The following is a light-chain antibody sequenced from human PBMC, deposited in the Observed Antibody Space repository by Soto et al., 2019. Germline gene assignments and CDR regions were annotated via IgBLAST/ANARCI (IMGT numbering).Light chain of an antibody. CDR3: MQARHT. Sequence: DLVMTQSPLSLPVTPGEPASISCRSSQSLLHSNGYNYLDWYLQKPGQSPQLLIYLGSNRASGVPDRFSGSGSGTDFTLKISRVEAEDVGVYYCMQARHTFGQGTKLEIK. J-gene: IGKJ2*01. CDR2: LGS. V-gene: IGKV2-28*01. CDR1: QSLLHSNGYNY.